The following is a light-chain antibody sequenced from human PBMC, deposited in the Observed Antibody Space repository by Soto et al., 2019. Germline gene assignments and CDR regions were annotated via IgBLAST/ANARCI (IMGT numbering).Light chain of an antibody. CDR1: QDIAIY. CDR2: AAS. Sequence: AIQSTQSPSSLSASVGDRVTITCRASQDIAIYLAWYQQKPGEAPKLLIYAASSLQSGVPSRFSGSGSGTDFTLTISSLQPEDFATYYCLQDYNYPLTFGGGTKVAIK. V-gene: IGKV1-6*01. J-gene: IGKJ4*01. CDR3: LQDYNYPLT.